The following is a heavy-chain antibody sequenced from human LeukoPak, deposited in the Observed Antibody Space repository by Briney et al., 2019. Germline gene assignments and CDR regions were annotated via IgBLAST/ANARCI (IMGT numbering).Heavy chain of an antibody. Sequence: AEPLRLSCAAYGFIFSGYCIHWVRQAPGKGPEWLAVVSHVGIHKYYAKSVRGRLTTSRANLRNWVCPERDSLGVAGTAVFYCVKDVTPPPREMTPGDGGQGPPV. J-gene: IGHJ4*02. CDR2: VSHVGIHK. V-gene: IGHV3-30*18. CDR1: GFIFSGYC. D-gene: IGHD5-24*01. CDR3: VKDVTPPPREMTPGD.